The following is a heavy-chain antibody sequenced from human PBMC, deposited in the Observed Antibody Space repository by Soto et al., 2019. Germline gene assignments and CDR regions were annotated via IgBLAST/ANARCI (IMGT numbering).Heavy chain of an antibody. Sequence: ASVTVSCKASGFSFTGYYIHWLRQAPGQGLEWMGWINAHSGGTEYAQKFQGRVTLTRDTSIATAYLTLTSLTSDDTALYYCAKDLTRQLAYWLDPCGQGTQVTVSS. J-gene: IGHJ5*02. CDR2: INAHSGGT. CDR3: AKDLTRQLAYWLDP. V-gene: IGHV1-2*02. D-gene: IGHD6-6*01. CDR1: GFSFTGYY.